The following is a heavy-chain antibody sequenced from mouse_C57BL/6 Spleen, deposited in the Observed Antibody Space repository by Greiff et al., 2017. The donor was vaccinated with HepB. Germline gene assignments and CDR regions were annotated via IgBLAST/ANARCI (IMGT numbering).Heavy chain of an antibody. CDR3: ASHYYGSSSFAY. D-gene: IGHD1-1*01. CDR2: IYPGDGDT. V-gene: IGHV1-82*01. Sequence: VQLQESGPELVKPGASVKISCKASGYAFSSSWMNWVKQRPGKGLEWIGRIYPGDGDTNYNGKFKGKATLTADKSSSTAYMQLSSLTSEDSAVYFCASHYYGSSSFAYWGQGTLVTVSA. CDR1: GYAFSSSW. J-gene: IGHJ3*01.